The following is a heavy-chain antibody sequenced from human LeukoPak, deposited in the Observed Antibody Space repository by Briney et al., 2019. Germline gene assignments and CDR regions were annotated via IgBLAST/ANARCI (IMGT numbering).Heavy chain of an antibody. CDR1: GYTFTGYY. CDR2: INPNSGGT. J-gene: IGHJ5*02. Sequence: ASVRVSCTPSGYTFTGYYMHWVRQAPGQGLEWMGWINPNSGGTNYAQKFQGRVTMTRDTSISTAYMELSRLRSDDTAVYYCARDGGGYSYGYWFDPWGQGTLVTVSS. CDR3: ARDGGGYSYGYWFDP. V-gene: IGHV1-2*02. D-gene: IGHD5-18*01.